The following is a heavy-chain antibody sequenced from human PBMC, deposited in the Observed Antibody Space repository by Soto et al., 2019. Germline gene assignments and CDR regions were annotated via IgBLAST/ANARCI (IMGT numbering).Heavy chain of an antibody. V-gene: IGHV1-46*01. J-gene: IGHJ5*02. Sequence: ASVKVSCKASGYTFTSYYMHWVRQAPGQGLEWMGIINPSGGSTSYAQKFQGRVTMTRDTSTSTVYMELSSRRSEDTAVDYCARDPYGVAARPYNWFDTWGQGTLVTVSS. CDR2: INPSGGST. D-gene: IGHD6-6*01. CDR3: ARDPYGVAARPYNWFDT. CDR1: GYTFTSYY.